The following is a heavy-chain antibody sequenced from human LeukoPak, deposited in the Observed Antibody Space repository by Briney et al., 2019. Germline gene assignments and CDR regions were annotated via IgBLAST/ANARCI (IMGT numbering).Heavy chain of an antibody. V-gene: IGHV3-21*01. J-gene: IGHJ4*02. Sequence: GGSLRLSCAASGFTFSSYSMNWVRQAPGKGLEWVSSISSSSSYIYYADSVKGRLAISRDNAKNSLYLQMNSLRAEDTAVYYCARVPGYSSGWFDYWGQGTLVTVSS. CDR3: ARVPGYSSGWFDY. D-gene: IGHD6-19*01. CDR1: GFTFSSYS. CDR2: ISSSSSYI.